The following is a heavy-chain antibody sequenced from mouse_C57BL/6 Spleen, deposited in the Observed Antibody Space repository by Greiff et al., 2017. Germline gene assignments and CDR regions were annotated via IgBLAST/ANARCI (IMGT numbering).Heavy chain of an antibody. CDR3: ARSNDPYAMDY. V-gene: IGHV1-69*01. Sequence: QVQLQQPGAELVMPGASVKLSCKASGYTFTSYWMHWVKQRPGQGLEWIGEIDPSDSYTNYNQKFKGKSTLTVDKSSSTAYTQLSSLTSEDSAVYYCARSNDPYAMDYWGQGTSVTVSS. J-gene: IGHJ4*01. CDR1: GYTFTSYW. CDR2: IDPSDSYT. D-gene: IGHD2-3*01.